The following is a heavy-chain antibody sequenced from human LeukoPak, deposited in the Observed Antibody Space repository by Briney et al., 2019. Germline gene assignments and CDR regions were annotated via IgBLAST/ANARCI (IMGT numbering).Heavy chain of an antibody. V-gene: IGHV2-70*11. D-gene: IGHD3-10*01. CDR1: GFSLRTRGKC. CDR3: ARIRLSVRGGWYFDY. J-gene: IGHJ4*02. Sequence: RSSGPTLVNTTQTLTLTCTFSGFSLRTRGKCVSWMRQPPGKALEWLSRIDWDDDKYYSTSLKTRLTISKDTSKNQVVLTMTNMDPVDTATYYCARIRLSVRGGWYFDYWGQGTLVTVSS. CDR2: IDWDDDK.